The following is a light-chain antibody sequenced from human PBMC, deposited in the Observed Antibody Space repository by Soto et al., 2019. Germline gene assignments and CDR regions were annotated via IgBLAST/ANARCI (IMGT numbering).Light chain of an antibody. Sequence: VLIQSPLSLPVTPGEPASIFCRSSQSLLHNNKFNYLAWYQQKPGQPPKVLIYWASTRESGVPDRFSGSGSGTDFTLTISSLQAEDVAVYYCQHYYSSPLTFGGGTKV. J-gene: IGKJ4*01. CDR3: QHYYSSPLT. CDR1: QSLLHNNKFNY. V-gene: IGKV4-1*01. CDR2: WAS.